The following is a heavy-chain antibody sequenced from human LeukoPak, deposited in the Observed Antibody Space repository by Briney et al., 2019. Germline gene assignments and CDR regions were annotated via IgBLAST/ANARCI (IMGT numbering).Heavy chain of an antibody. D-gene: IGHD6-13*01. CDR2: IRHDGSTK. CDR3: ARSVPYGTTWYGRSDC. Sequence: PGGSLRLSCAVSGFTFSSYRMTWVRQTPGKGLEWVANIRHDGSTKYYVDSVKGRFTISRDNAMNSLYLQMDSLRVEDTAIYYCARSVPYGTTWYGRSDCWGQGTQVTVSS. J-gene: IGHJ4*02. CDR1: GFTFSSYR. V-gene: IGHV3-7*03.